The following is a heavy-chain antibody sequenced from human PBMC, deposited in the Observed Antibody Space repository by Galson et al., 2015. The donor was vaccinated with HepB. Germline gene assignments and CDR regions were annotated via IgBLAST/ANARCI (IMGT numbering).Heavy chain of an antibody. Sequence: SVKVSCKASGYTFTSYDINWVRQATGQGLEWMGWMDPNSGNTGYAQKFQGRVTMTRNTSISTAYMELSSLRSEDTAVYYCARVTYYGFWSGYYTDYYYYMDVWGKGTTVTVSS. CDR3: ARVTYYGFWSGYYTDYYYYMDV. D-gene: IGHD3-3*01. CDR2: MDPNSGNT. V-gene: IGHV1-8*01. CDR1: GYTFTSYD. J-gene: IGHJ6*03.